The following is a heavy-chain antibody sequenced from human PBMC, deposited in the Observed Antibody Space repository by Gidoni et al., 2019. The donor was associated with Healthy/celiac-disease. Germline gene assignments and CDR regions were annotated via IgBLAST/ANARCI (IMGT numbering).Heavy chain of an antibody. D-gene: IGHD3-16*01. V-gene: IGHV4-39*01. J-gene: IGHJ4*02. CDR2: RYYSGST. CDR3: AGGERDYFDY. Sequence: QLQLQESGPGLVKPSETLSLTCTVSDGSIRSSSYYWGWIRQPPGKGLEWIGSRYYSGSTYYNPSLKSRVTISVDTSKNQFSLKRSSVTAADTAVYYCAGGERDYFDYWGQGTLVTVSS. CDR1: DGSIRSSSYY.